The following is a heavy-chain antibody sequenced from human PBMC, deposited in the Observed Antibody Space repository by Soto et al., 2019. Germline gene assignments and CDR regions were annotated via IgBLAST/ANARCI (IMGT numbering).Heavy chain of an antibody. V-gene: IGHV1-69*06. CDR1: GGTFSSYA. Sequence: SVKVSCKASGGTFSSYAISWVRQAPGQGLEWMGGIIPIFGTANYAQNFHGRVTITADKSTSTAYMELSSLRSEDTAVYYCARDLGKGYFDYWGQGTLVTVSS. J-gene: IGHJ4*02. CDR2: IIPIFGTA. CDR3: ARDLGKGYFDY.